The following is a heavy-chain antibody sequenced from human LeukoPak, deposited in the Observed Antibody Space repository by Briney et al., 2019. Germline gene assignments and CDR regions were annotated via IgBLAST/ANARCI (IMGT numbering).Heavy chain of an antibody. CDR1: GFIFDGYT. V-gene: IGHV3-43*01. Sequence: GGSLRLSCAASGFIFDGYTMHWVRHTPGKGLEWVSLIIWDGGSTDYADSVKGRFTVSRDNSKNALYLQMNSLRTEDTGFYYCAKVHKEAAGRAPFWFQHWGQGTLVTVSS. J-gene: IGHJ1*01. CDR3: AKVHKEAAGRAPFWFQH. CDR2: IIWDGGST. D-gene: IGHD6-13*01.